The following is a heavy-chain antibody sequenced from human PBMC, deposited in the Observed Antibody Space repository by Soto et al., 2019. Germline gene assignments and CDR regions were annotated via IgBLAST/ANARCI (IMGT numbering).Heavy chain of an antibody. V-gene: IGHV1-46*01. CDR2: IDPSGGST. CDR3: ATTYSGSWYDDH. J-gene: IGHJ4*01. D-gene: IGHD6-13*01. CDR1: GYTFTSYY. Sequence: ASVKVSCKASGYTFTSYYMHWVRQAPGQGLEWMGIIDPSGGSTSYAQKFQGRVTMTRDTSTSTVYMELSSLRSEDTAVYYCATTYSGSWYDDHWGHGTLVTVSS.